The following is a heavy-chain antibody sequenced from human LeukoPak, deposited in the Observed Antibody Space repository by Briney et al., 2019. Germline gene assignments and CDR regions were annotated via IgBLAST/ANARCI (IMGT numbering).Heavy chain of an antibody. CDR2: INHSGST. J-gene: IGHJ4*02. CDR1: GGSFSGYY. D-gene: IGHD3-22*01. Sequence: PSETLSLTCAVYGGSFSGYYWSWIRQPPGKGLEWIGEINHSGSTNYNPSLKSRVTISVDTSKNQFSLKLSSVTAADTAVYYCVTYYYGSRGYYGLFDYWGQGTLVTVSS. CDR3: VTYYYGSRGYYGLFDY. V-gene: IGHV4-34*01.